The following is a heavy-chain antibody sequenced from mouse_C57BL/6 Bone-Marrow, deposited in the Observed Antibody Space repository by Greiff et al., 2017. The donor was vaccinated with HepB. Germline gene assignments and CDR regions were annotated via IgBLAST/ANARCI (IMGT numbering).Heavy chain of an antibody. CDR3: ARNPVPMGDYGSSYTWFAY. D-gene: IGHD1-1*01. CDR2: IWSGGST. Sequence: QVQLQQSGPGLVQPSQSLSITCTVSGFSLTSYGVHWVRQSPGKGLEWLGVIWSGGSTDYNAAFISRLSISKDNSKSQVFFKMNSLQADDTAIYYCARNPVPMGDYGSSYTWFAYWGQGTLVTVSA. CDR1: GFSLTSYG. V-gene: IGHV2-2*01. J-gene: IGHJ3*01.